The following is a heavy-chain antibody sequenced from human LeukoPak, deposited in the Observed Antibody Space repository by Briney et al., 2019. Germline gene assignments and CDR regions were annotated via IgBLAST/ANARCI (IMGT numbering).Heavy chain of an antibody. CDR1: GGSISSGGYS. J-gene: IGHJ4*02. V-gene: IGHV4-61*08. D-gene: IGHD6-13*01. CDR2: IYYSGST. CDR3: ARLILPRSLSSSWYGVDSSGWLFDY. Sequence: SETLSLTCAVSGGSISSGGYSWSWIRQPPGKGLEWIGYIYYSGSTNYNPSLKSRVTISVDTSKNQFSLKLSSVTAADTAVYYCARLILPRSLSSSWYGVDSSGWLFDYWGQGTLVTVSS.